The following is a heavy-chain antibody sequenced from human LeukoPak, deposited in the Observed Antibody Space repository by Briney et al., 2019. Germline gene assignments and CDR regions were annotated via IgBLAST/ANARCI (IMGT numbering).Heavy chain of an antibody. CDR1: GGSISSGGYY. CDR2: IYHSGST. J-gene: IGHJ6*03. V-gene: IGHV4-30-2*01. D-gene: IGHD1-7*01. Sequence: SETLSLTCTVSGGSISSGGYYWSWIRQPPGKGLEWIGYIYHSGSTYYNPSLKSRVTISVDRSKNQFSLKLSSVTAADTAVYYCASGRTYYYYYMDVWGKGTTVTVSS. CDR3: ASGRTYYYYYMDV.